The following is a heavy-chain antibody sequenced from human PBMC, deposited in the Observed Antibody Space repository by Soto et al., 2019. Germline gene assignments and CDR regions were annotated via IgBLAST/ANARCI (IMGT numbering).Heavy chain of an antibody. CDR1: GGSISSSCCT. D-gene: IGHD3-22*01. CDR3: ARARQYYDCELDP. Sequence: SETLSLTCTVSGGSISSSCCTWGWLRQPPGKGLEWIGHISYSGSTYYNPSLKSRLTISVDTSKNQFSLKLNSVTAADTAVYYCARARQYYDCELDPWGQGTLVTVSS. CDR2: ISYSGST. J-gene: IGHJ5*02. V-gene: IGHV4-31*03.